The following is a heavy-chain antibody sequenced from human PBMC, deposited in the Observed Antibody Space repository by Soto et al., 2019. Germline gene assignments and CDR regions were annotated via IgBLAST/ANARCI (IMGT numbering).Heavy chain of an antibody. V-gene: IGHV1-3*01. D-gene: IGHD1-26*01. CDR2: INAGNGNT. J-gene: IGHJ6*02. Sequence: GASVKVSFKASGYTFTSYAMHWVRQAPGQRLEWMGWINAGNGNTKYSQKFQGRVTITRDTSASTAYMELSSLRSEDTAVYYCASSATTADYYYGMDVWGQGTTVTVSS. CDR3: ASSATTADYYYGMDV. CDR1: GYTFTSYA.